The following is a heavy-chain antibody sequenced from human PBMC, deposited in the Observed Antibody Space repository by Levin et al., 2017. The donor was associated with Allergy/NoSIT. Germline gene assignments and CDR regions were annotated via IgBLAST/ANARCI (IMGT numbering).Heavy chain of an antibody. CDR3: ARDRVIPATGGNYYYYGMDV. J-gene: IGHJ6*02. D-gene: IGHD2-2*01. Sequence: SQTLSLTCTVSGGSVSSGSHHWSWIRQPPGRGLEWIGCIHYSGSTKYNPSLKSRVTISVDTSKNQASLKLSSVTAADTAIYYCARDRVIPATGGNYYYYGMDVWGQGTTVTVSS. V-gene: IGHV4-61*01. CDR2: IHYSGST. CDR1: GGSVSSGSHH.